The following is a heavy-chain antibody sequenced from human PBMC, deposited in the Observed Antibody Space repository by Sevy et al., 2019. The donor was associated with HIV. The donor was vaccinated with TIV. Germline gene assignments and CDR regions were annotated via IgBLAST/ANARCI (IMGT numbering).Heavy chain of an antibody. Sequence: GGCLRLSCATSGFMFSNYAMHWVRQAPGKGLEWVALISYDGSNRYYADSVKGRFTISIDNSKYTLYVQMNSLKTEDTAVYYCARIVTGGSEVSGMDVWGQGTTVTVSS. V-gene: IGHV3-30-3*01. J-gene: IGHJ6*02. CDR2: ISYDGSNR. CDR1: GFMFSNYA. D-gene: IGHD2-15*01. CDR3: ARIVTGGSEVSGMDV.